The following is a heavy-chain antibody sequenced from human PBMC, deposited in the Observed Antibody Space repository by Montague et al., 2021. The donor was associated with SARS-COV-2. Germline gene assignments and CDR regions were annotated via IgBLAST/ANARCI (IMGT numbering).Heavy chain of an antibody. CDR3: ARATSTTVGGVTTQHYHYGLDV. J-gene: IGHJ6*02. D-gene: IGHD3-16*01. Sequence: SLRLSCAASGFTFRMYWMNWVRQAPGKGLEWVATIKEDGSEKHYVDSMKGRLTISRDNAKNSLYLHINNLRGEDTAVYYCARATSTTVGGVTTQHYHYGLDVWGQGTTLIVSS. CDR1: GFTFRMYW. V-gene: IGHV3-7*01. CDR2: IKEDGSEK.